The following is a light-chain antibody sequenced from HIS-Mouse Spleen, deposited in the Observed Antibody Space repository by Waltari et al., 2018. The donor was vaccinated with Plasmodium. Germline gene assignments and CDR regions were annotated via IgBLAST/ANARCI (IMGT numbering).Light chain of an antibody. J-gene: IGKJ5*01. Sequence: IQLTQSPSFLSASVGDRVTITCRASQGISSYLAWYQQKPGKAPKLLIYDASSLESGVPSRFSGSGSGTDFTLTISSLQPEDFATYYCQQFNSYPQGTFGQGTRLEIK. V-gene: IGKV1-13*02. CDR2: DAS. CDR3: QQFNSYPQGT. CDR1: QGISSY.